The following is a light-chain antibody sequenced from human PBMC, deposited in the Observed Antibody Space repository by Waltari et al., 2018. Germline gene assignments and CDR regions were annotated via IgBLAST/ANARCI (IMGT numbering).Light chain of an antibody. CDR1: NIGSKS. CDR2: DDS. Sequence: SYVLTQPPSVSVAPGKTARITCGGNNIGSKSVHWYQQKPGQAPVLVVYDDSDRPSGSPGRFSGSNSGNTATRTSSRVEAGDEADYYCQVWDSSSDHYVFGTGTKVTVL. V-gene: IGLV3-21*03. CDR3: QVWDSSSDHYV. J-gene: IGLJ1*01.